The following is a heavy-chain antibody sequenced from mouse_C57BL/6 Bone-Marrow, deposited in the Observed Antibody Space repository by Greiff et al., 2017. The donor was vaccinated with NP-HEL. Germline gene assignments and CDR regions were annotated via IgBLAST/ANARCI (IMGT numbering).Heavy chain of an antibody. V-gene: IGHV3-6*01. D-gene: IGHD3-1*01. Sequence: EVQLQQSGPGLVKPSQSLSLTCSVTGYSITSGYYWNWIRQFPGNKLEWMGYISYDGSNNYNPSLKNRISITRDTSKNQFFLKLNSVTTEDTATYYCARDQGLPLAYWGQGTLVTVSA. CDR3: ARDQGLPLAY. CDR1: GYSITSGYY. CDR2: ISYDGSN. J-gene: IGHJ3*01.